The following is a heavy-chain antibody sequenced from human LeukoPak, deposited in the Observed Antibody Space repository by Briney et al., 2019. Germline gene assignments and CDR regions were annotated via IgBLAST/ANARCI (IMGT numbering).Heavy chain of an antibody. CDR3: ARDVAVAGVYYYYYYMDV. D-gene: IGHD6-19*01. J-gene: IGHJ6*03. CDR1: GYSISSGYY. CDR2: IYHSGST. Sequence: SETLSLTCTASGYSISSGYYWGWIRQPPGKGLEWIGSIYHSGSTYYNPSLKSRVTISVDTSKNQFSLKLSSVTAADTAVYYCARDVAVAGVYYYYYYMDVWGKGTTVTVSS. V-gene: IGHV4-38-2*02.